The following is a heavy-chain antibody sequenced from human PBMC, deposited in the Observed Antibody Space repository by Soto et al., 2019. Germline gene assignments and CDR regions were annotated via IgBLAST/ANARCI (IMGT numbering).Heavy chain of an antibody. CDR3: AKVSLAAAGTGWFDP. Sequence: GGSLRLSCAASGFTFSSYGMHWVRQAPGKGLEWVAVISYDGSNKYYADSVKGRFTISRDNSKNTLYLQMNSLRAEDTAVYYCAKVSLAAAGTGWFDPWGQGNLVTVCS. CDR2: ISYDGSNK. J-gene: IGHJ5*02. CDR1: GFTFSSYG. D-gene: IGHD6-13*01. V-gene: IGHV3-30*18.